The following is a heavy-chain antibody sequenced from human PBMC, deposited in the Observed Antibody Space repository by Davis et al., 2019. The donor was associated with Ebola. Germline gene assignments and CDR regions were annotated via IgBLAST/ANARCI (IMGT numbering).Heavy chain of an antibody. J-gene: IGHJ6*03. V-gene: IGHV3-23*01. D-gene: IGHD3-16*01. CDR2: LNFRGDEP. CDR3: TKSSGGVTFDYMDA. Sequence: PGGSLRLSCAASGFNFSNYWMNWVRQGPGKGLEWVASLNFRGDEPFYAASVRGRFTISRDNSQKTLFLQMNTLRDDDSATYYCTKSSGGVTFDYMDAWGKGTVVTVSS. CDR1: GFNFSNYW.